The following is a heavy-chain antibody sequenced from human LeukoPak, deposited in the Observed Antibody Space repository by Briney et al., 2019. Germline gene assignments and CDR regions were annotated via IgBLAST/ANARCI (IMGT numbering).Heavy chain of an antibody. CDR3: ARLINYYDSSGYDDY. CDR2: ISYDGSNK. V-gene: IGHV3-30*04. CDR1: GFTFSSYA. J-gene: IGHJ4*02. Sequence: TGGSLRLSCAASGFTFSSYAMHWVRQAPGKGLEWVVVISYDGSNKYYADSVKGRFTISRDNSKNTLYLQMNSLRAEDTAVYYCARLINYYDSSGYDDYWGQGTLVTVSS. D-gene: IGHD3-22*01.